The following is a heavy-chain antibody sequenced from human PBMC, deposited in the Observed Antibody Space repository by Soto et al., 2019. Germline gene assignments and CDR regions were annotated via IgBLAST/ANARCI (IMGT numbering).Heavy chain of an antibody. CDR2: IWYDRRKI. CDR3: ARPQYCSSHSCNYGMDV. CDR1: GINFRSYA. V-gene: IGHV3-33*01. D-gene: IGHD2-2*01. J-gene: IGHJ6*02. Sequence: GESLKISCEASGINFRSYAMHWVRQAPGKGLEWVAVIWYDRRKIYYGDSVRGRFTISRDISNNTLDLQMTSLRAEDTATYYCARPQYCSSHSCNYGMDVWGQGTSVTVSS.